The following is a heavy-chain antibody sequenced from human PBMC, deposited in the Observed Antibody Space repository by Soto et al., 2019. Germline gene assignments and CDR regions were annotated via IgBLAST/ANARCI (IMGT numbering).Heavy chain of an antibody. CDR1: GGSISSGGYS. V-gene: IGHV4-30-2*01. CDR2: IYHSGST. CDR3: ARAEIGHYYGSGSYYLYYYGMDV. J-gene: IGHJ6*02. Sequence: SETLSLTCAVSGGSISSGGYSWSWIRQPPGKGLDWIGYIYHSGSTYYNPSLKSRVTISVDRSKNQFSLKLSSVTAADTAVYYCARAEIGHYYGSGSYYLYYYGMDVWGQGTTVTVSS. D-gene: IGHD3-10*01.